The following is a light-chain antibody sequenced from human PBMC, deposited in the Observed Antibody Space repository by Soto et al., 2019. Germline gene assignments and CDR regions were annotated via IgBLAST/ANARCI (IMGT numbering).Light chain of an antibody. J-gene: IGKJ1*01. CDR3: QQYGSSPSWT. Sequence: EIVLTQSPGTLSLSPGERATLSCRASQSVSSSYLAWYQQKPGQAPMLLIYGASSRATGIPDRFSGSGSGTDFTLTISRREPEDFAAYYCQQYGSSPSWTFGQGTKVEIK. V-gene: IGKV3-20*01. CDR1: QSVSSSY. CDR2: GAS.